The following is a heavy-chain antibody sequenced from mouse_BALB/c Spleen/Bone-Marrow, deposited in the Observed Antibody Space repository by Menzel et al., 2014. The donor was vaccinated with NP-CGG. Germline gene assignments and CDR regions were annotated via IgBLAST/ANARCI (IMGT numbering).Heavy chain of an antibody. D-gene: IGHD1-1*01. Sequence: DVKLQESGGGLVQPGGSLKLSCAASGFDFSSYWMSWVRQAPGKGLEWIGEINPDSSTINYTPSRKDKFIISRDNAKNTLYMQMSKVRSEDTDLYYCARLSYYGRFAYWGQGTLVTVSP. CDR3: ARLSYYGRFAY. J-gene: IGHJ3*01. CDR1: GFDFSSYW. V-gene: IGHV4-1*02. CDR2: INPDSSTI.